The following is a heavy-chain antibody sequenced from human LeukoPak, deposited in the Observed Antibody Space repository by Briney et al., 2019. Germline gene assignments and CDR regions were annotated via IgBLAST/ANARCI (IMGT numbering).Heavy chain of an antibody. J-gene: IGHJ4*02. CDR1: GYTLTELS. CDR3: ATGRLDCSGTSCSNYFDY. V-gene: IGHV1-24*01. D-gene: IGHD2-2*01. Sequence: ASVKVSCKVSGYTLTELSMRWVRQAPGKGLEWMGGFDPEDGETIYAQKFQGRVTMTEDTSTDTAYMELSSLRSEDTAVYYCATGRLDCSGTSCSNYFDYWGQGTLVTVSS. CDR2: FDPEDGET.